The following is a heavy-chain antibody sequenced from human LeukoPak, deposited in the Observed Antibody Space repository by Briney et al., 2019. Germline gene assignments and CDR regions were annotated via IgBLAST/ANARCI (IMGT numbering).Heavy chain of an antibody. CDR1: GYTFVGYY. V-gene: IGHV1-2*02. J-gene: IGHJ1*01. Sequence: ASVKVSCKASGYTFVGYYLHWVRQAPGQGLEWMAWIDPYTGNTHYAQKFQGRVTVTRDTSISTTYMELSWLTSDDTALYYCAREYSASEHWGQGTLVTVSS. D-gene: IGHD5-12*01. CDR3: AREYSASEH. CDR2: IDPYTGNT.